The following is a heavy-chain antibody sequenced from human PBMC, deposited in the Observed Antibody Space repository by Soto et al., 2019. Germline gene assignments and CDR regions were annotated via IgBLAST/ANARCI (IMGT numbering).Heavy chain of an antibody. D-gene: IGHD3-22*01. CDR1: GGSISSGDYY. V-gene: IGHV4-30-4*01. CDR2: IYYSGST. J-gene: IGHJ4*02. Sequence: SETLSLTCTVSGGSISSGDYYWSWIRQPPGKGLEWIGYIYYSGSTYYNPSLKSRVTISVDTSKNQFSLKLSSVTAADTAVYYCARYYDSSGYYDNWGQGTLVTVYS. CDR3: ARYYDSSGYYDN.